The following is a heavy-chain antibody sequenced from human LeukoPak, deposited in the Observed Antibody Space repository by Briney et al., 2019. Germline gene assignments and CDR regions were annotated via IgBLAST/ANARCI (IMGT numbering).Heavy chain of an antibody. CDR2: IYYSGST. J-gene: IGHJ4*02. Sequence: SETLSLTCTVSGGFISSYYWSWIRQPPGKGLEWIGYIYYSGSTNYNPSLKSRVTISVDTSKNQFSLKLSSVTAADTAVYYCARAKQQLVIDYWGQGTLVTVSS. CDR1: GGFISSYY. V-gene: IGHV4-59*01. D-gene: IGHD6-13*01. CDR3: ARAKQQLVIDY.